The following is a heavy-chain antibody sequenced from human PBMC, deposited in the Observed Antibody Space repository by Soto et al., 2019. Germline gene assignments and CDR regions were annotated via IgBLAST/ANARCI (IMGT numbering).Heavy chain of an antibody. J-gene: IGHJ4*02. D-gene: IGHD2-2*02. CDR2: IYWDDDE. CDR1: GFSLSTTAEG. V-gene: IGHV2-5*02. Sequence: QITLKESGPTLVKPTQTLTLTCTFSGFSLSTTAEGVGWIRQPPGKALEWLALIYWDDDERYSPSLKSRLTITKDTSKNQVVLTMTNVDPVDTATYYCAHGSCSSADCYTNPYLDYWGQGILVHVSS. CDR3: AHGSCSSADCYTNPYLDY.